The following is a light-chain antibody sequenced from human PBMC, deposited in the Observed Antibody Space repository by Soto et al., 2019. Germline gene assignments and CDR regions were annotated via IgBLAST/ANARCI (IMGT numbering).Light chain of an antibody. CDR1: ERIYSAY. V-gene: IGKV3-11*01. Sequence: EVVLTQSPGTLSLSRGERATLSCRASERIYSAYLGWYQQKPGQAPRLLIYGTSNRATGIPARFSGSGSGTDFTLTISSLEPEDFAVYYCQQRSNWPPLTFGGGTKVDIK. J-gene: IGKJ4*01. CDR2: GTS. CDR3: QQRSNWPPLT.